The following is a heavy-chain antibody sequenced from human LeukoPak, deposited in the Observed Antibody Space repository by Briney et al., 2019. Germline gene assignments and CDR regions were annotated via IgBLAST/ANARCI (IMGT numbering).Heavy chain of an antibody. CDR2: INPSGGST. Sequence: ASVTVSCKASGYTFTSYYMHWVRQAPGQGLEWMGIINPSGGSTSYAQKFQGRVTMTRDTSTSTVYMELSSLRSEDTAVYYCARDNRGDAGIDYWGQGTLVTVSS. D-gene: IGHD3-10*01. CDR1: GYTFTSYY. CDR3: ARDNRGDAGIDY. V-gene: IGHV1-46*01. J-gene: IGHJ4*02.